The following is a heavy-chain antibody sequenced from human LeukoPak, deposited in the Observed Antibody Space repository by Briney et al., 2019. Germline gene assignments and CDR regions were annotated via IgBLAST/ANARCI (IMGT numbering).Heavy chain of an antibody. CDR3: AKWGDYDVLTGYYASDF. CDR1: GFTFSSYS. CDR2: ISSSSSYI. V-gene: IGHV3-21*04. Sequence: GGSLRLPCAASGFTFSSYSMNWVRQAPGKGREWVSSISSSSSYIYYADSVKGRFTLSRDSSKNTLYLQMNSLRADDTAVYYCAKWGDYDVLTGYYASDFWGQGTLVTVSS. J-gene: IGHJ4*02. D-gene: IGHD3-9*01.